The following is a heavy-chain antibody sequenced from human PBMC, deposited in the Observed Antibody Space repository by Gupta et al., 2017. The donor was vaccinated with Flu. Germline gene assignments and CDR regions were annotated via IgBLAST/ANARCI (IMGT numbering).Heavy chain of an antibody. Sequence: EVQLVESGGGLVQPGGSLRLSCAASGFTFSSSEMNWVRQAPGKGLEWVSYISSSGSTIYYADSVKGRFTISRDNAKNSLYLQMNSLRAEDTAVYYCARARDIVVVPAARTGTEFDPWGQGTLVTVSS. J-gene: IGHJ5*02. CDR3: ARARDIVVVPAARTGTEFDP. CDR2: ISSSGSTI. V-gene: IGHV3-48*03. CDR1: GFTFSSSE. D-gene: IGHD2-2*01.